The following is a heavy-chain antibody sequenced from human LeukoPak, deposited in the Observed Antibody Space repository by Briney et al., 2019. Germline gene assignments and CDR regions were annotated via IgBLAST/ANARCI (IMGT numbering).Heavy chain of an antibody. CDR2: IVVGSGNT. Sequence: SVKVSCKASGFTFTSSAMQWVRQARGQRLEWIGWIVVGSGNTNYAQKFQERVTITRDMSARTVYMELSSLRSEDTAVYYCAATVDYCSGGSCNNHYYGMDVWGQGTTVTVSS. J-gene: IGHJ6*02. CDR3: AATVDYCSGGSCNNHYYGMDV. CDR1: GFTFTSSA. D-gene: IGHD2-15*01. V-gene: IGHV1-58*02.